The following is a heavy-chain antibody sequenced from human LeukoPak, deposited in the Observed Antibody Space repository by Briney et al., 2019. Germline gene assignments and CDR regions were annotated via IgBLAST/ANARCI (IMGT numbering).Heavy chain of an antibody. CDR2: INPSGGST. Sequence: GASVKVSCKASGYTFTSYYMHWVRQAPGQGLEWMGIINPSGGSTSYAQKFQGRVTMTRDTSTSTVYMELSSLRSEDTAVYYCARDMLAAGSDYYGMDVWGQGTTVTVSS. D-gene: IGHD3-10*02. V-gene: IGHV1-46*01. CDR1: GYTFTSYY. J-gene: IGHJ6*02. CDR3: ARDMLAAGSDYYGMDV.